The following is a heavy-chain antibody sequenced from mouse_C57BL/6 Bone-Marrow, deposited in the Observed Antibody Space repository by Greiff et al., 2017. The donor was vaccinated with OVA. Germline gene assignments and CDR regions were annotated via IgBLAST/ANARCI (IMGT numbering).Heavy chain of an antibody. CDR3: ARHEYYGSSYDWYFDV. V-gene: IGHV5-2*01. Sequence: VQLKESGGGLVQPGESLKLSCESNEYEFPSHDMSWVRKTPEKRLELVAAINSDGGSTYYPDTMERRFIISRDNTKKTLYLQMSSLRSEDTALYYCARHEYYGSSYDWYFDVWGTGTTVTVSS. J-gene: IGHJ1*03. D-gene: IGHD1-1*01. CDR2: INSDGGST. CDR1: EYEFPSHD.